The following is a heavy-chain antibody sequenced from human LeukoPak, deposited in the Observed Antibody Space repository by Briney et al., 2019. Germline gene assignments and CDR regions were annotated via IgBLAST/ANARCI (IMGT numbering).Heavy chain of an antibody. CDR2: IRYDGTSK. CDR1: GFTFSSYA. Sequence: GGSLRLSCAASGFTFSSYAMSWVRQPPGKGLEWMTFIRYDGTSKYYADSVRGRFTISRDNSKDTLYLQMNSLRAEDTAAYYCARDPLYSSSWTDYWGQGTLVTVSS. J-gene: IGHJ4*02. CDR3: ARDPLYSSSWTDY. D-gene: IGHD6-13*01. V-gene: IGHV3-30*02.